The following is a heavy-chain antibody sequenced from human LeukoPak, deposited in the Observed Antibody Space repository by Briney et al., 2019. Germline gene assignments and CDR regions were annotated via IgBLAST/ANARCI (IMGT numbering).Heavy chain of an antibody. D-gene: IGHD3-3*01. V-gene: IGHV3-15*01. CDR2: IKSKTDGGQT. J-gene: IGHJ4*02. Sequence: PSGSLRLSCAASGFTFSNSCMSWIRQPPGKGLEWIGRIKSKTDGGQTDYAAPVKGRFTISRDDSKNTLYLQMNSLKTEDTAVYYCTTPYYDFWSGYRNSDYWGQGTLVTVSS. CDR3: TTPYYDFWSGYRNSDY. CDR1: GFTFSNSC.